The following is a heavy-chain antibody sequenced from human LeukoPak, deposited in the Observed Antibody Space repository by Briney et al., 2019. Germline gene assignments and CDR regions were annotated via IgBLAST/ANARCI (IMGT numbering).Heavy chain of an antibody. CDR3: AGIPTIYSSGWYLDHY. D-gene: IGHD6-19*01. Sequence: SETLSLTCTVSGGSISSSSYYWGWIRQPPGKGLEWIGSIYYSGSTYYNPSLKSRVTISVDTSKNQFSLKLSSVTAADTAVYYRAGIPTIYSSGWYLDHYWGQGTLVTVSS. J-gene: IGHJ4*02. CDR1: GGSISSSSYY. CDR2: IYYSGST. V-gene: IGHV4-39*07.